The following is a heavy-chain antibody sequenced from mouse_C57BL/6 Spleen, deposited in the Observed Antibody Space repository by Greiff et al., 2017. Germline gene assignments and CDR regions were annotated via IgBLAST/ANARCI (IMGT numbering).Heavy chain of an antibody. Sequence: VQLKQSGPELVKPGASVKISCKASGYTFTDYYMNWVKQSHGKSLEWIGDINPNNGGTSYNQKFKGKATLTVDKSSSTAYMELRSLTSEDSAVYYCARKDYSNYFYYFDYWGQGTTLTVSS. CDR3: ARKDYSNYFYYFDY. J-gene: IGHJ2*01. CDR1: GYTFTDYY. CDR2: INPNNGGT. D-gene: IGHD2-5*01. V-gene: IGHV1-26*01.